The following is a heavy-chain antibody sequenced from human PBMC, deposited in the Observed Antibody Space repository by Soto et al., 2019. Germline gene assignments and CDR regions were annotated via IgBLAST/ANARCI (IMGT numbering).Heavy chain of an antibody. J-gene: IGHJ4*02. D-gene: IGHD6-19*01. CDR2: IKSISDGETT. CDR3: TRRIAVAGTYYFDY. V-gene: IGHV3-15*07. Sequence: LLVESGGGFVQPGGSLRLSCVASGFTFSHAWMDWVRQAPGKGLEWVGRIKSISDGETTNYAASVAGRFTNSRDDSKNTLFLHVNSLKTEDTGVYYCTRRIAVAGTYYFDYWGQGTLVTVSS. CDR1: GFTFSHAW.